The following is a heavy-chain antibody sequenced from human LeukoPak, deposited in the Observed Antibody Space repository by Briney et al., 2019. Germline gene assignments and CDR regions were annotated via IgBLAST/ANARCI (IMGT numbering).Heavy chain of an antibody. V-gene: IGHV5-51*01. J-gene: IGHJ4*02. CDR1: GYSFTSYW. Sequence: GESLKISCKGSGYSFTSYWIGWVRQMSGKGLEWMGIIYPGDSDTRYSPSFQGQVTISADRSTTTAYLQWSSLKASDTAMYYCARILRERWLQSPLGYWGQGTLVTVSS. CDR3: ARILRERWLQSPLGY. D-gene: IGHD5-24*01. CDR2: IYPGDSDT.